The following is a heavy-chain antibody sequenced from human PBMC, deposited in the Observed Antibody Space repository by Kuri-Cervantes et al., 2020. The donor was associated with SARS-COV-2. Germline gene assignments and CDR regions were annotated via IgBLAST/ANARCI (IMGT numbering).Heavy chain of an antibody. CDR1: GFTFSSYA. CDR2: ISGSGGST. J-gene: IGHJ4*02. CDR3: TREAYDYNMGFDS. Sequence: GGSLRLSCAASGFTFSSYAMSWVRQAPGKGLEWVSAISGSGGSTYYADSVKGRFTISRDNSRNIVYLQMNSLRPEDTALYYCTREAYDYNMGFDSWGQGTLVTDSS. V-gene: IGHV3-23*01. D-gene: IGHD4-11*01.